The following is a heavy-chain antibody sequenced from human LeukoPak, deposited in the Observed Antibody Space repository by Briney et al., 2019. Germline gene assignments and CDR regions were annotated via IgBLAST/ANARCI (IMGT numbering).Heavy chain of an antibody. CDR1: GLTFRNHA. V-gene: IGHV3-23*01. D-gene: IGHD1-26*01. J-gene: IGHJ4*02. CDR3: ATRPASETYFGVFDY. CDR2: ITGSGVTT. Sequence: GGSLRLSCVVSGLTFRNHAMSWVRQAPGKGPEWVAGITGSGVTTYHAESVKGRLTISRDNSKNTLYLQMNSLRAEDTALYYCATRPASETYFGVFDYWGQGTLVTVSS.